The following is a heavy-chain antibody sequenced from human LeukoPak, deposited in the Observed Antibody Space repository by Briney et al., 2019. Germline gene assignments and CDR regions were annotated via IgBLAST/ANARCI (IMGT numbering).Heavy chain of an antibody. J-gene: IGHJ5*02. Sequence: ASVKVSCKASGYTFTGYYMHWVRQAPGQGLEWMGWINPNSGGTNYAQKFQGRVTMTRDTSISTAYMELSRLRSDDTAVYYCARGGITMVQGVIIRNWFAPWGQGTLVTVSS. CDR1: GYTFTGYY. CDR3: ARGGITMVQGVIIRNWFAP. D-gene: IGHD3-10*01. V-gene: IGHV1-2*02. CDR2: INPNSGGT.